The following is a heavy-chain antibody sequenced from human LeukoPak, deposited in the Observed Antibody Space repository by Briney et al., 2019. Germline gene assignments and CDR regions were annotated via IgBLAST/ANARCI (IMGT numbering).Heavy chain of an antibody. Sequence: SETLSLTCTVSGGSISSYYWSWIRQPPGKGLEWIGYIYYSGSTNYNPSLKSRVTISVDTSKNQFSLKLSSVTAADTAVYYCARAEVTVPYYYYGMDVWGQGTTVTVSS. D-gene: IGHD2-21*02. V-gene: IGHV4-59*08. CDR2: IYYSGST. J-gene: IGHJ6*02. CDR3: ARAEVTVPYYYYGMDV. CDR1: GGSISSYY.